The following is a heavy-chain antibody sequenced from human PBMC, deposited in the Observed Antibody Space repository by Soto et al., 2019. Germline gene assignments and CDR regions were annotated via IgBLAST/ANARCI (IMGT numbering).Heavy chain of an antibody. V-gene: IGHV4-59*01. CDR1: GGSISSYY. J-gene: IGHJ6*02. D-gene: IGHD3-3*01. CDR3: ARDFRGYDFWSGYYYYGMDV. Sequence: SETLSLTCTVSGGSISSYYWSWIRQPPGKGLEWIGYIYYSGSTNYNPSLKSRVTISVDTSKNQFSLKLSSVTAADTAVYYCARDFRGYDFWSGYYYYGMDVRGQGTTVTVSS. CDR2: IYYSGST.